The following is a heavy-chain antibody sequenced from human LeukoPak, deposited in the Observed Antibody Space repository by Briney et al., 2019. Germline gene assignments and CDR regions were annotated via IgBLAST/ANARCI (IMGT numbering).Heavy chain of an antibody. J-gene: IGHJ6*03. CDR2: ISSRSSYI. CDR3: ARCGIGSNYYYYYYMDV. CDR1: GFTFSTYT. V-gene: IGHV3-21*04. Sequence: PGGSLRLSCAASGFTFSTYTMNWVRQAPGKGLEWVSSISSRSSYIYYADSVKGRFTISRDNAKNSLYLQMNNLRVEDTALYFCARCGIGSNYYYYYYMDVWGKGTTVTVSS. D-gene: IGHD6-19*01.